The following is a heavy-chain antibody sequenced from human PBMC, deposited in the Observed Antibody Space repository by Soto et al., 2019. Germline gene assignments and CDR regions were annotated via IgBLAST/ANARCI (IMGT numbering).Heavy chain of an antibody. D-gene: IGHD5-18*01. CDR1: GGSISSGDYY. CDR2: IYYSGST. CDR3: ARGSVSDGMNY. J-gene: IGHJ4*02. V-gene: IGHV4-30-4*01. Sequence: PSETLSLTCTVSGGSISSGDYYWSWIRQPPGKGLEWIGYIYYSGSTYYNPSLKSRITISVDTSKNQFSLKLSSVTAADTAVYYCARGSVSDGMNYWGQGTLVTVSS.